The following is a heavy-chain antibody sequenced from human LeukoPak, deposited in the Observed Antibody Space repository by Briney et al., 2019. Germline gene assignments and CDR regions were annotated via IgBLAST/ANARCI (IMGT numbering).Heavy chain of an antibody. CDR3: SRSLDY. V-gene: IGHV3-7*01. Sequence: GGSLRLSRAASGFPFSDYWMDWVRQAPGKGMEWVANIKQDGSEGYYADSVKGRFTISRDNAKSSLYLQMNSLRAEDTAVYYCSRSLDYWGQGALVTVSS. CDR1: GFPFSDYW. CDR2: IKQDGSEG. J-gene: IGHJ4*02.